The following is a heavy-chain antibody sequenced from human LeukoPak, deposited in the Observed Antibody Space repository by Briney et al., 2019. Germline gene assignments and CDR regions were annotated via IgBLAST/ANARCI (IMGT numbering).Heavy chain of an antibody. D-gene: IGHD5-12*01. V-gene: IGHV3-48*01. J-gene: IGHJ4*02. Sequence: AGGSLRLSCAASGFTFSGYIMNWVRQAPGKGLEWVSFIGTSGNPIYYADSVKGRFTVSRDNAKNSLYLQMNSLRAEDTAVYYCARDPWLDYWGQGTLVTVSS. CDR2: IGTSGNPI. CDR1: GFTFSGYI. CDR3: ARDPWLDY.